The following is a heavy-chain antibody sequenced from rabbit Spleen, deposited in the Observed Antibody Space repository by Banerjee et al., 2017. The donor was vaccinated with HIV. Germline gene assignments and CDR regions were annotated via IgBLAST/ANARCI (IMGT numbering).Heavy chain of an antibody. J-gene: IGHJ4*01. Sequence: QEQLVESGGGLVKPEGSLTLTCKASGLDFSSPYWICWVRQAPGKGLEWIACIDVIKSGSTYYETWAKGRFTISKTSSTTVTLQMTSLTAADTATYFCARDAAGREDFNLWGPGTLVTVS. D-gene: IGHD4-2*01. CDR3: ARDAAGREDFNL. V-gene: IGHV1S45*01. CDR2: IDVIKSGST. CDR1: GLDFSSPYW.